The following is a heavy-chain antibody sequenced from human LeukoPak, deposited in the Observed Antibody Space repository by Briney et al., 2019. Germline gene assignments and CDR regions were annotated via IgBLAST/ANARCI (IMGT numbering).Heavy chain of an antibody. Sequence: SETLSLTCAVYGGSFSGYYWSWIRQPPGKGLEWIGEINHSGSTNYNPSLKSRVTMSVDTSKSLLSLNLRSVTAADTAVYYCARGWGSATVVTPRYGMDVWGQGTTVTVSS. J-gene: IGHJ6*02. CDR2: INHSGST. V-gene: IGHV4-34*01. CDR3: ARGWGSATVVTPRYGMDV. D-gene: IGHD4-23*01. CDR1: GGSFSGYY.